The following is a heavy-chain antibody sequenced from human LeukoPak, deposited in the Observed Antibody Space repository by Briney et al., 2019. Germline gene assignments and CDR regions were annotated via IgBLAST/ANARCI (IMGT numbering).Heavy chain of an antibody. Sequence: SETLSLTCAVYGGSFSGYYWTWIRQPPEKGLEWIGEINHSGSTTYNPSLKSRVTISVDTSKNQFSLKLSSVTAADTAVYYCASSGWYRGYWGQGTLVTVSS. V-gene: IGHV4-34*01. CDR1: GGSFSGYY. CDR3: ASSGWYRGY. CDR2: INHSGST. J-gene: IGHJ4*02. D-gene: IGHD6-19*01.